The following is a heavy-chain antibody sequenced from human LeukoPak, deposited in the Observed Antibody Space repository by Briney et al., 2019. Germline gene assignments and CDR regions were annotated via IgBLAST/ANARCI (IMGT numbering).Heavy chain of an antibody. J-gene: IGHJ5*02. CDR3: ARGGLYYYGSGSYTPFDP. Sequence: SETLSLTCAVSGGSISSGGYSWGWIRQPPGKGLEWIGYIYHSGSTYYNPSLKSRVTISVDRSKNQFSLKLSSVTAADTAVYYCARGGLYYYGSGSYTPFDPRGQGTLVTVSS. D-gene: IGHD3-10*01. V-gene: IGHV4-30-2*01. CDR2: IYHSGST. CDR1: GGSISSGGYS.